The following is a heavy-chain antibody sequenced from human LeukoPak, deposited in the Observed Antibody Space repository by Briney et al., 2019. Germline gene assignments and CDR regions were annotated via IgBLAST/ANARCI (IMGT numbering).Heavy chain of an antibody. V-gene: IGHV1-2*02. CDR3: ARVRVISSPDLAP. CDR1: GYTFTVYH. Sequence: GASVKVSCKASGYTFTVYHIHYVRQAPGQGLEWMGWINPNNGDTNYAQKFQGRVTMTRDTSISTTYMKLNTLTSDDTAFYYCARVRVISSPDLAPWGQGTLVTFSS. CDR2: INPNNGDT. D-gene: IGHD6-6*01. J-gene: IGHJ5*02.